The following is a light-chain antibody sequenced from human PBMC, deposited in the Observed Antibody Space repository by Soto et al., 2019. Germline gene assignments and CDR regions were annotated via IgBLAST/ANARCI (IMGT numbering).Light chain of an antibody. CDR2: RAS. Sequence: EVVMAQSPATLSVSPGERVTLSCRASQSINNDLAWYQQKVGQGPRLLISRASTRANGIPARLSGSGPGTEFTLSISSRQSADAAVYYCQQYHKCPPLTFGGGTKVLIK. CDR1: QSINND. J-gene: IGKJ4*01. CDR3: QQYHKCPPLT. V-gene: IGKV3-15*01.